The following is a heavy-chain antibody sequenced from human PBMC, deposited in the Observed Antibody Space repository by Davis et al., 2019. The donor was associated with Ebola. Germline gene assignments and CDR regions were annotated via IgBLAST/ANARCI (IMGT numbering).Heavy chain of an antibody. Sequence: GESLKISCAASGFTFSSYWMHWVRQAPGKGLVWVSRINSDGSSTSYADPVKGRFTISRDNSKNTLYLQMNSLRADDTAIYYCSKRIKAGAGAPSDYWGQGTLVTVSS. J-gene: IGHJ4*02. D-gene: IGHD6-13*01. CDR2: INSDGSST. CDR1: GFTFSSYW. V-gene: IGHV3-74*01. CDR3: SKRIKAGAGAPSDY.